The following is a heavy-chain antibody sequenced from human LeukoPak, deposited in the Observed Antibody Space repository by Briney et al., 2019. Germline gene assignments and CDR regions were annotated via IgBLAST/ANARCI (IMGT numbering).Heavy chain of an antibody. Sequence: PGGSLRLSCAASGFTFSSYWMSWVRQAPGKGLEWVASIKHDGSEKYCVDSVKGRFTISRDNANNSLYLQMNSLRADDTAVYYCARDIGLRKAAPPGWFDPWGQGALVTVSS. V-gene: IGHV3-7*01. J-gene: IGHJ5*02. CDR3: ARDIGLRKAAPPGWFDP. CDR2: IKHDGSEK. CDR1: GFTFSSYW. D-gene: IGHD6-6*01.